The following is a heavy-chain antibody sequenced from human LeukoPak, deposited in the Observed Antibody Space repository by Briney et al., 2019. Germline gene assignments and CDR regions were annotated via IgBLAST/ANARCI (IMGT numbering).Heavy chain of an antibody. D-gene: IGHD2-15*01. CDR2: ISAYNGNT. CDR1: GYTFTSYG. CDR3: ARRVVVVAWGTYYYMDV. Sequence: ASVKVSCKASGYTFTSYGISWVRQAPGQGLEWMGWISAYNGNTNYAQKLQGRVTMTTDTSTSTAYMELRSLRSDDTAVYYCARRVVVVAWGTYYYMDVWGKGTTVTVSS. J-gene: IGHJ6*03. V-gene: IGHV1-18*01.